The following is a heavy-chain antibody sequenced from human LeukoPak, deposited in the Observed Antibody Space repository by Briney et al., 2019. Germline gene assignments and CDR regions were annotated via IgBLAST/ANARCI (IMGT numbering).Heavy chain of an antibody. V-gene: IGHV3-23*01. CDR1: GFTFSSYA. J-gene: IGHJ4*02. Sequence: GGSLRLSCAASGFTFSSYAMSWVRQAPGKGLEWVSGIITRGGSTYYADSMKGRFTISRDDSKNTVYLEMNSLSAEDTAVYYCAKGPYSSSWFYFDNWGQGSLVTVSS. CDR2: IITRGGST. CDR3: AKGPYSSSWFYFDN. D-gene: IGHD6-13*01.